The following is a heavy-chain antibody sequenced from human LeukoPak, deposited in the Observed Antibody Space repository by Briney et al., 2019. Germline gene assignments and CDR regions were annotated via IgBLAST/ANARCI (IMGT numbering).Heavy chain of an antibody. Sequence: PGASLQISCQGSGSSFTSYWIGWVRPLPGKGLEWMRIIYPGDSDTRYSPSFQGQVTISADKSISTAYLQWSSLKASDTAMYYCARVDIVVVPAAIGRGWGGQNYYYYYYMDVWGKGTTVTVSS. CDR2: IYPGDSDT. D-gene: IGHD2-2*02. CDR3: ARVDIVVVPAAIGRGWGGQNYYYYYYMDV. J-gene: IGHJ6*03. CDR1: GSSFTSYW. V-gene: IGHV5-51*01.